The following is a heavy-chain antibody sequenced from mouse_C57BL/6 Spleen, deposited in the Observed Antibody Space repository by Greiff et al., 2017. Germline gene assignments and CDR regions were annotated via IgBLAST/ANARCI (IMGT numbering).Heavy chain of an antibody. CDR2: IHPNSGST. J-gene: IGHJ1*03. V-gene: IGHV1-64*01. Sequence: QVQLQQPGAELVKPGASVKLSCKASGYTFTSYWMHWVKQRPGQGLEWIGMIHPNSGSTNYNEKFKSKATLTVDKSSSTAYMQLSSLTSEDSAVYYGGRPGGRGWYFDVWGTGTTVTVSS. CDR3: GRPGGRGWYFDV. D-gene: IGHD3-3*01. CDR1: GYTFTSYW.